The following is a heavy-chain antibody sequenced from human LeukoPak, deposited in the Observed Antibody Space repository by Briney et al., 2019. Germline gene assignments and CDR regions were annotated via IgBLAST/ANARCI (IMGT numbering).Heavy chain of an antibody. CDR2: IYYSGVT. CDR3: AKDRLGAILYFDY. D-gene: IGHD1-26*01. CDR1: GGSIISSNHY. J-gene: IGHJ4*02. V-gene: IGHV4-39*07. Sequence: SETLSLTCTVSGGSIISSNHYWGWIRQPPGKGLEWIGSIYYSGVTYYNPSPKSRVTKSVDTSRNQFSLKLSSVTAADTAVYYCAKDRLGAILYFDYWGQGTLVTVSS.